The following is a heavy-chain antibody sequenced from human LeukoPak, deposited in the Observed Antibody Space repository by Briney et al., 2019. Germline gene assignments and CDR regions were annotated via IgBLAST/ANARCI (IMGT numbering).Heavy chain of an antibody. D-gene: IGHD6-19*01. J-gene: IGHJ4*02. Sequence: ASVKVSCKASGYTFTGYYMHWVRQAPGQGLEWMGWINPNSGGTNYAQKLQGRVTMTRDTSISTAYMELSRLRSDDTAVYYCARLAVAGANCDYWGQGTLVTVSS. CDR3: ARLAVAGANCDY. CDR1: GYTFTGYY. V-gene: IGHV1-2*02. CDR2: INPNSGGT.